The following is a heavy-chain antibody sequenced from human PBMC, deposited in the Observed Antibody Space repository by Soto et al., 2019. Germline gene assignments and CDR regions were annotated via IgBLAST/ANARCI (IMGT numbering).Heavy chain of an antibody. V-gene: IGHV1-2*04. Sequence: ASVKVSCKASGYTFTSYGISWVRQAPGQGLEWMGWINPNSGGTNYAQKFQGWVTMTRDTSISTAYMELSRLRSDDTAVYYCARDRTMDYAFDIWGQGTMVTVSS. CDR2: INPNSGGT. CDR1: GYTFTSYG. CDR3: ARDRTMDYAFDI. J-gene: IGHJ3*02. D-gene: IGHD3-10*01.